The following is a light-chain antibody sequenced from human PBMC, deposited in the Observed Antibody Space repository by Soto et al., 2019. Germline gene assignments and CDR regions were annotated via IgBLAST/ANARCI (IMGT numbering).Light chain of an antibody. CDR2: QSD. CDR3: ATWDDGLSGVL. V-gene: IGLV1-47*01. CDR1: DSNIGSNS. J-gene: IGLJ2*01. Sequence: QAVVTQPPSASGTPGQRVSITCSGSDSNIGSNSVHWYQQVPGMAPKLLVYQSDQRPPGVPDRFSGSKSVTSASLAIGGLRAEDEAEYYCATWDDGLSGVLFGGGTQLTVL.